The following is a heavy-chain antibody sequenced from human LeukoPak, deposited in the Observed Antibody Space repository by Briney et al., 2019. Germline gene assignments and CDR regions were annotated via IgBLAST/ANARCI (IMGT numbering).Heavy chain of an antibody. CDR1: GGSISSSNW. D-gene: IGHD1-1*01. J-gene: IGHJ3*02. CDR2: IYHSGNT. CDR3: ARGDWHEYDAFDI. Sequence: SETLSLTCAVSGGSISSSNWWTWVRQSPGKGLEWIGEIYHSGNTNYNPSLKSRVTISVDTSKNQFSLKLSSVTAADTAVYYCARGDWHEYDAFDIWGQGTMVTVSS. V-gene: IGHV4-4*02.